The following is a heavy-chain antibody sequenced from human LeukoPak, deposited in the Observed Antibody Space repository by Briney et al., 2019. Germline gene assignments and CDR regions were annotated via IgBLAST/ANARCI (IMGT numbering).Heavy chain of an antibody. CDR2: IFYSGST. Sequence: SETLSLTCTVSGGSISSSNYYWGWIRQPPGKGLEWIGSIFYSGSTYYNPSLKSRVTISVDTSKNQFSLKLNSVTAADTAVYYCARRPVYGDSIRSPGAFDIWGQGTMVTVSS. J-gene: IGHJ3*02. CDR3: ARRPVYGDSIRSPGAFDI. CDR1: GGSISSSNYY. V-gene: IGHV4-39*07. D-gene: IGHD4-17*01.